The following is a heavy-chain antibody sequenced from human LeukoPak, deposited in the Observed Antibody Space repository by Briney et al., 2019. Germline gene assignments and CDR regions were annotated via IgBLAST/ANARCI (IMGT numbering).Heavy chain of an antibody. CDR3: ARVKRGTPAAIDY. V-gene: IGHV1-69*13. D-gene: IGHD2-2*01. CDR2: IIPIFGTA. CDR1: GGTFSSYA. Sequence: ASVKVSCKASGGTFSSYAISWVGQAPGQGLEWMGVIIPIFGTANYAQKFQGRVTITADESTSTAYMELSSLRSEDTAVYYCARVKRGTPAAIDYWGQGTLVTVSS. J-gene: IGHJ4*02.